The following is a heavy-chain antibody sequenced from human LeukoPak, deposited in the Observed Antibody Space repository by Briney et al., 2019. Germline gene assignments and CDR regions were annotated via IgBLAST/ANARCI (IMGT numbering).Heavy chain of an antibody. CDR2: ISGSGGST. J-gene: IGHJ6*03. Sequence: GGSLRLSCAASGFTFSSYGMSWVRQAPGKGLEWVSAISGSGGSTYYADSVKGRFTISRDNAKNSLYLQMNSLRAEDTAVYYCARDRAWELLYYYYYYMDVWGKGTTVTVSS. CDR3: ARDRAWELLYYYYYYMDV. V-gene: IGHV3-23*01. CDR1: GFTFSSYG. D-gene: IGHD1-26*01.